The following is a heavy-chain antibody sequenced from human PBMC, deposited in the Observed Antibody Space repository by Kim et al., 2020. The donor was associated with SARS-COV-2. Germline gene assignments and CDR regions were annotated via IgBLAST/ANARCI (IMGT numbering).Heavy chain of an antibody. J-gene: IGHJ4*02. CDR3: TTGTWYGGADY. V-gene: IGHV3-15*01. CDR2: T. D-gene: IGHD6-13*01. Sequence: TDYAAPVKGRFTISRDDSKNTLYLQMNSLKTEDTAVYYCTTGTWYGGADYWGQGTLVTVSS.